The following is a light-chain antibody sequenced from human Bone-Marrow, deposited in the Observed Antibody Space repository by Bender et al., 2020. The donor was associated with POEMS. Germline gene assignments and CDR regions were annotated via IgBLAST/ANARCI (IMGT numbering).Light chain of an antibody. CDR2: QDT. V-gene: IGLV3-1*01. J-gene: IGLJ2*01. CDR1: RLGDKY. CDR3: QAWDRSTVV. Sequence: SYELTQPPSLSMSPGQTASVTCSGDRLGDKYASWYQQKPGQSPVLVIYQDTKRPSGIPERFSGSKFGNTATLTISGTQSMDEADYFCQAWDRSTVVFGGGTKLTV.